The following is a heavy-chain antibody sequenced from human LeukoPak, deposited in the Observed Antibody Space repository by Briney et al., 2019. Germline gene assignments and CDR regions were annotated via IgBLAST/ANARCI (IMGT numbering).Heavy chain of an antibody. V-gene: IGHV4-59*01. CDR2: IYYSGST. Sequence: SETLSLTYTVSGGSISSYYWSWIRQPPGKGLEWIGYIYYSGSTNYNPSLKSRVTISVDTSKNQFSLKLSSVTAADTAVYYCARDRGDYLDYYYGMDVWGKGTTVTVSS. D-gene: IGHD3-10*01. CDR3: ARDRGDYLDYYYGMDV. J-gene: IGHJ6*04. CDR1: GGSISSYY.